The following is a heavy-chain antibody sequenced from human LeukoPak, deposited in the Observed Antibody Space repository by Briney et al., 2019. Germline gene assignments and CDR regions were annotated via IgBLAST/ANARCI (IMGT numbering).Heavy chain of an antibody. CDR2: INPSGGST. V-gene: IGHV1-46*01. CDR1: GYTFTSYY. Sequence: ASVKVSCTASGYTFTSYYIHWVRQAPGQGLEWMGIINPSGGSTSYAQKVQGRVTMTRDTSTSTAYMELSSLRSEDTAVYYCARVRAAAGTWDYWGQGTLVTVSS. J-gene: IGHJ4*02. CDR3: ARVRAAAGTWDY. D-gene: IGHD6-13*01.